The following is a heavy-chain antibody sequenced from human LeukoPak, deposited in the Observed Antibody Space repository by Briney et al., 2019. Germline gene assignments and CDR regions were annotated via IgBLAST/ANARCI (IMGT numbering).Heavy chain of an antibody. Sequence: SETLSLTCTVSGGSISSSSYYWGWIRQPPGKGLEWIGSIYYSGSTYYNPSLKSRVTISVDTSKNKFSLKLRSVTAADTAVYYCAVPRNPDPYQALGQWDYWGQGTLVTVSS. D-gene: IGHD2-2*01. J-gene: IGHJ4*02. CDR1: GGSISSSSYY. V-gene: IGHV4-39*01. CDR3: AVPRNPDPYQALGQWDY. CDR2: IYYSGST.